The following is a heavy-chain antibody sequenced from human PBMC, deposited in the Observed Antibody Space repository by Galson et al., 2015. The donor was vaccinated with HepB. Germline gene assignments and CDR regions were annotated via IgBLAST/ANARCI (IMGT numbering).Heavy chain of an antibody. Sequence: SLRLSCAASGFTFSSYGMHWVRQAPGKGLEWVALISYDGSNKKYVDSVKGRFTISRDNSKNTLYLQMNSLRAEDTAVYYCAFLGKSGSYLAVFDIWGQGTRVTVSS. CDR2: ISYDGSNK. J-gene: IGHJ3*02. D-gene: IGHD1-26*01. V-gene: IGHV3-30*03. CDR3: AFLGKSGSYLAVFDI. CDR1: GFTFSSYG.